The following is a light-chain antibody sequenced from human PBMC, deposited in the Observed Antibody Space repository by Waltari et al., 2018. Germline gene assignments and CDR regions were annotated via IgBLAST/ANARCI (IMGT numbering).Light chain of an antibody. CDR2: TNS. CDR1: FSSIGSNA. CDR3: AAWDDSLNGWV. Sequence: QSVLTQPPSASGTPGQRVTISCSGSFSSIGSNAVNWYQQRPGTAPKLLIYTNSQRPSVVPDRFSGSKSGTSASLVISGLQSEDEADYYCAAWDDSLNGWVFGGGTKLTVL. J-gene: IGLJ3*02. V-gene: IGLV1-44*01.